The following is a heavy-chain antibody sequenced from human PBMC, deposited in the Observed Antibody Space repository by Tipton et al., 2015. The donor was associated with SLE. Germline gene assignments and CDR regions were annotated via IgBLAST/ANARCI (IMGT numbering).Heavy chain of an antibody. V-gene: IGHV4-59*01. Sequence: TLSLTCTVSGGSISSYYWSWIRQPPGKGLEWIGYIYYSGSTNYNPSLSQSIFTISVDTSKNQFSLKLSSVTAADTAVYYCARGGSSWPDAFDIWGKGTMVTVSS. CDR1: GGSISSYY. CDR2: IYYSGST. J-gene: IGHJ3*02. D-gene: IGHD6-13*01. CDR3: ARGGSSWPDAFDI.